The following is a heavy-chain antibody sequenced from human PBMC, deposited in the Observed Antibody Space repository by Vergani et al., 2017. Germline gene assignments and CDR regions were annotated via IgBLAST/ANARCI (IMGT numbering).Heavy chain of an antibody. J-gene: IGHJ4*02. V-gene: IGHV4-31*03. CDR3: ARDRGRGSYGGNFDY. D-gene: IGHD1-26*01. CDR2: IYYSGST. CDR1: GGSISSGGYS. Sequence: QVQLQESGPGLVKPSQTLSLTCTVSGGSISSGGYSWSWIRQHPGKGLEWIGYIYYSGSTYYNPSLKSRVTISVDTSKNQFSLKLSSVTAADTAVYYCARDRGRGSYGGNFDYWGQGTLVTVSS.